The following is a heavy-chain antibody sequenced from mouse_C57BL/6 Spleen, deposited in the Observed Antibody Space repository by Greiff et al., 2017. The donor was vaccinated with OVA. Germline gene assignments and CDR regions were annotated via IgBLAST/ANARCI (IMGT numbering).Heavy chain of an antibody. J-gene: IGHJ1*03. CDR2: INPNNGGT. V-gene: IGHV1-26*01. D-gene: IGHD2-1*01. CDR1: GYTFTDSS. CDR3: ARGAGNFWYFDV. Sequence: EVPLQQSGPELVKPGASVTISCTASGYTFTDSSMHWVQQRHGPILSLIGDINPNNGGTSYNQKFKGKATLTVDKSSSTAYMELRSLTSEDSAVYYCARGAGNFWYFDVWGTGTTVTVSS.